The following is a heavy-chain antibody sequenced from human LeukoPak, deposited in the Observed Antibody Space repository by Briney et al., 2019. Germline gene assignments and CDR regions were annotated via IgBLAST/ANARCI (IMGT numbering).Heavy chain of an antibody. V-gene: IGHV1-69*05. J-gene: IGHJ4*02. D-gene: IGHD5-12*01. CDR1: GGTFSSYA. CDR2: IIPIFGTA. Sequence: SVKVSCKASGGTFSSYAISWVRQAPGQGLEWMGRIIPIFGTANYAQKFQGRVTITTDESTSTAYMELSSLRSEDTAVYYCARGPLGRRGYSGYVTFDYWGQGTLATVSS. CDR3: ARGPLGRRGYSGYVTFDY.